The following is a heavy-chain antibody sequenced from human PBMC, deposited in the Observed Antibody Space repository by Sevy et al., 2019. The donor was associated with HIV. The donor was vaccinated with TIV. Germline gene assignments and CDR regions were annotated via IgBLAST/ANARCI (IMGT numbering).Heavy chain of an antibody. Sequence: GGSLRLSCAASGFTFSSYGMHWVRQAPGKGVEWVAVISYDGSNKYYADSVKGRFTISRDNSKNTLYLQMNSLRAEDTAVYYCAKDLFGGGWYVYYGMDVWGQGTTVTVSS. D-gene: IGHD6-19*01. CDR2: ISYDGSNK. J-gene: IGHJ6*02. CDR3: AKDLFGGGWYVYYGMDV. V-gene: IGHV3-30*18. CDR1: GFTFSSYG.